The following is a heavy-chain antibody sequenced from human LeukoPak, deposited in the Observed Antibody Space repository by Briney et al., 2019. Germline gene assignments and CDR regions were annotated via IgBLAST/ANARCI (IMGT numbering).Heavy chain of an antibody. J-gene: IGHJ5*02. CDR2: IKEDGSDR. CDR3: ARETSWRFDP. Sequence: TGGSLRLSCVASGFTFSPYWMTWVRQAPGKGLEGVAIIKEDGSDRYYVDSVKGRFTISRDNAKNSLYLQMNSLRAEDTAVYYCARETSWRFDPWGQGTLVTVSS. V-gene: IGHV3-7*04. D-gene: IGHD2-2*01. CDR1: GFTFSPYW.